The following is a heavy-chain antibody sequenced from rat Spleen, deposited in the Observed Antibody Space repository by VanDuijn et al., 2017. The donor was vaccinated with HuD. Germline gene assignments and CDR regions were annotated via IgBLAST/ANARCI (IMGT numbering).Heavy chain of an antibody. CDR1: GFTFSSFP. CDR3: AKTTVAYYYVMDA. D-gene: IGHD1-3*01. J-gene: IGHJ4*01. Sequence: EVQLVESGGGLVQPGRSLKLSCAASGFTFSSFPMAWVRQAPKKGLEWVAYISSGGGGIYYPDSVQGRFTISRHNAKSTLYLQMDSLRSEDTATYYCAKTTVAYYYVMDAWGQGASVTVSS. CDR2: ISSGGGGI. V-gene: IGHV5-27*01.